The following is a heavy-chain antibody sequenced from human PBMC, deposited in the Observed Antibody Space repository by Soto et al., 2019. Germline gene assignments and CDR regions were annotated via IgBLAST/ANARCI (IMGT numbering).Heavy chain of an antibody. CDR1: GGSISSYY. D-gene: IGHD3-3*01. V-gene: IGHV4-59*08. J-gene: IGHJ5*02. CDR3: AGTYYDFWSGYYRPPNWFDP. CDR2: IYYSGST. Sequence: SETLSLTCTVSGGSISSYYWSWIRQPPGKGLEWIGYIYYSGSTNYNPSLKSRVTISVDTSKNQFSLKLSSVTAADTAVYHCAGTYYDFWSGYYRPPNWFDPWGQGTLVTVSS.